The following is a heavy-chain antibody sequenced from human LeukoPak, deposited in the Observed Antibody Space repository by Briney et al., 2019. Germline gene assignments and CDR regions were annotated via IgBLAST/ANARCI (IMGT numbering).Heavy chain of an antibody. CDR2: IYNSGSI. Sequence: PSETLSLTCTVSGGSVPNFYWNWIRQSLGKRLGWIGYIYNSGSINYNPSLKSRVAISEDTSKNQFSLKLSSVTAADTAVYYCARATVAGAFDFWGQGTLVTVPS. V-gene: IGHV4-59*02. CDR3: ARATVAGAFDF. J-gene: IGHJ4*02. D-gene: IGHD6-19*01. CDR1: GGSVPNFY.